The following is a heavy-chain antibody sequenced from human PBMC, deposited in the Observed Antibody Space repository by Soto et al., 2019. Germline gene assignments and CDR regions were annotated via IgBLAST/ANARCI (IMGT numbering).Heavy chain of an antibody. J-gene: IGHJ4*02. CDR1: GYSISSGYY. Sequence: SETLSLTCAVSGYSISSGYYWGWIRQPPGKGLEWIGSIYHSGSTYYNPSLKSRVTISVDTSKNQFSLKLSSVTAADTAVYYCARELVHPEPTFDYWGQGXLVTVSS. V-gene: IGHV4-38-2*02. CDR3: ARELVHPEPTFDY. CDR2: IYHSGST. D-gene: IGHD1-26*01.